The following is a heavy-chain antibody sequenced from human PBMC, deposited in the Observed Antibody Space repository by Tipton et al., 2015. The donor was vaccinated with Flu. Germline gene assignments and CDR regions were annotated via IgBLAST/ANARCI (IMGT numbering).Heavy chain of an antibody. CDR1: GYTFTGYY. V-gene: IGHV1-2*02. J-gene: IGHJ4*02. Sequence: QLVQSGAEVKKPGASVRVSCKASGYTFTGYYMHWVRQAPGQGIEWMGWINPNSGGTNYAQKFQGRVTMTRDTSISTAYMELSRLGSDDSAVFSCARGSGECSGFYSFDFWGQGSLVTVSS. D-gene: IGHD3-22*01. CDR2: INPNSGGT. CDR3: ARGSGECSGFYSFDF.